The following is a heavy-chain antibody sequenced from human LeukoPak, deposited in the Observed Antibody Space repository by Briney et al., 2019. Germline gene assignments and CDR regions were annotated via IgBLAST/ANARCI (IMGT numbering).Heavy chain of an antibody. J-gene: IGHJ4*02. D-gene: IGHD3-10*01. V-gene: IGHV3-23*01. Sequence: GGSLRLSCAASGFTFSSYAMSWVRQAPGKGLEWVSSVSDAGGSAYYADSVRGQFIISRDNSKNTLYLQMNSLRAEDTAVYYCAKSGGSGYFYLFDYWGRGTLATVSS. CDR2: VSDAGGSA. CDR3: AKSGGSGYFYLFDY. CDR1: GFTFSSYA.